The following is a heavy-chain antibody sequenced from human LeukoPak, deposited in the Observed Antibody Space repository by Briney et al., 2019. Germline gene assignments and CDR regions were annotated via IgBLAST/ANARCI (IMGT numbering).Heavy chain of an antibody. D-gene: IGHD3-3*01. CDR3: AKDLEPYDFWSGYPLFDY. CDR1: GFTFSSYG. Sequence: GGSLRLSCAASGFTFSSYGMHWVRQAPGKGLEWVAVISYDGSNKYYADSVKGRFTISRDNSKNTLYLQMNSLRAEDTAVYYCAKDLEPYDFWSGYPLFDYWGQGTLVTVSS. V-gene: IGHV3-30*18. CDR2: ISYDGSNK. J-gene: IGHJ4*02.